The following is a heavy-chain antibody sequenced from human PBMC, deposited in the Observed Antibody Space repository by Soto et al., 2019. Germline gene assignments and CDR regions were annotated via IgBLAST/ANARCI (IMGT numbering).Heavy chain of an antibody. Sequence: RGESLKISCKSSGYNLYSYWIGWVRQMPGKGLEWMGIIYPGDSDTRYSPSFQGHVTISADKSLSTAYLQWSSVKASDTAIYYCTRVLYASAWYGIDYWGQGTVVTVSS. CDR1: GYNLYSYW. CDR3: TRVLYASAWYGIDY. J-gene: IGHJ4*02. V-gene: IGHV5-51*01. CDR2: IYPGDSDT. D-gene: IGHD6-19*01.